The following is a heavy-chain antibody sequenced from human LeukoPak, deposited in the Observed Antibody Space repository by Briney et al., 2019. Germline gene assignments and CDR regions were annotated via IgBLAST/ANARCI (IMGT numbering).Heavy chain of an antibody. D-gene: IGHD6-13*01. Sequence: GGSLRLSCATSGFTFSSNWMSWVRHAPGRGLEWVTNIKPDGSAEYYAASVRGRFTVSRDNAKNSLYLQMNSLRVEDTAVYYCARANNSSWHNWGQGTLVTVSS. V-gene: IGHV3-7*01. CDR1: GFTFSSNW. CDR3: ARANNSSWHN. CDR2: IKPDGSAE. J-gene: IGHJ4*02.